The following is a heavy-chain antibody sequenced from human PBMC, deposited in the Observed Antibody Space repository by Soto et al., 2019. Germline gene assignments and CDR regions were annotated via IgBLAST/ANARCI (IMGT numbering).Heavy chain of an antibody. V-gene: IGHV3-23*01. Sequence: PGGSLRLSCAASGFTFTDYAMSWVRQAPGKGLEWVSAISGSGGSTYYADSVKGRFTISRDNSKNTLYLQMNSLRAEDTAVYYCAKDQGYYDSSAKIPYFDYWGQGTLVTVSS. J-gene: IGHJ4*02. CDR3: AKDQGYYDSSAKIPYFDY. CDR1: GFTFTDYA. D-gene: IGHD3-22*01. CDR2: ISGSGGST.